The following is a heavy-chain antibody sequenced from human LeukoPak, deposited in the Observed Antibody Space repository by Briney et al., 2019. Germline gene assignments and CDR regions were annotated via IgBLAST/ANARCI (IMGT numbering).Heavy chain of an antibody. D-gene: IGHD2-15*01. CDR1: GGSISSSSYY. CDR3: ARGHKKGKGYCSGGSCPNYYYYYMDV. J-gene: IGHJ6*03. CDR2: IYYSGTT. V-gene: IGHV4-39*07. Sequence: PSETLSLTCTVSGGSISSSSYYWVWIRQPPGKGLEWLGGIYYSGTTYYNPSLKRRVTISVDTSKNQFSLKLSSVTAADTAVYYCARGHKKGKGYCSGGSCPNYYYYYMDVWGKGTTVTVSS.